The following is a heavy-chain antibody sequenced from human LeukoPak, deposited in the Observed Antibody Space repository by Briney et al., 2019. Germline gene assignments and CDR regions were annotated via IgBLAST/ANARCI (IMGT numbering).Heavy chain of an antibody. D-gene: IGHD5-12*01. CDR3: AGGARGYSGGFDSLLYFDC. J-gene: IGHJ4*02. V-gene: IGHV1-69*05. Sequence: GASVKVSCKASGGTFSSYGISWARQAPGQGLEWMGRIIPIFGIVNHAQKFQDRVTVTTDESTTTVYMELSSLRSEDTAVYYCAGGARGYSGGFDSLLYFDCWGQGTLVTVSS. CDR1: GGTFSSYG. CDR2: IIPIFGIV.